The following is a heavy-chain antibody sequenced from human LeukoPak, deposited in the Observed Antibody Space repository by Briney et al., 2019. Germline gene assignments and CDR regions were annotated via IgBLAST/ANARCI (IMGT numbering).Heavy chain of an antibody. V-gene: IGHV4-59*01. Sequence: PSETLSLTCTVSGGSISSYYWSWIRQPPGKGLEWIGYIYYGGSTNYNPSLKSRVTISVDTSKNQFSLKLSSVTAADTAVYYCARVWFGELRVYYFDYWGQGTLVTVSS. J-gene: IGHJ4*02. CDR3: ARVWFGELRVYYFDY. CDR1: GGSISSYY. D-gene: IGHD3-10*01. CDR2: IYYGGST.